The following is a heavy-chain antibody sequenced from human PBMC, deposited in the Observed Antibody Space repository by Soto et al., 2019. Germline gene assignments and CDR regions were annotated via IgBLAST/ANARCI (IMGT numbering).Heavy chain of an antibody. CDR3: VRGEVRPRFDY. CDR1: GFTVSSNY. Sequence: EVQLVESGGGLVQPGGSLRLSCAASGFTVSSNYMSWVRQAPGKGLDWVSLIVGGSTYYADSVKGRFTISRDNSKNTLSLQMNSLTAEDTAVYYCVRGEVRPRFDYWGQGTLVTVS. J-gene: IGHJ4*02. CDR2: IVGGST. D-gene: IGHD4-4*01. V-gene: IGHV3-66*01.